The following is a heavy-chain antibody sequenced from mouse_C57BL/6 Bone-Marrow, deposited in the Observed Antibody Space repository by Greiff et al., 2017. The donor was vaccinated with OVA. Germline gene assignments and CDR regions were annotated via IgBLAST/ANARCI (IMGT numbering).Heavy chain of an antibody. CDR3: ARSYDGYLYYFDY. J-gene: IGHJ2*01. D-gene: IGHD2-3*01. Sequence: VQLQQSGAELAKPGASVKLSCKASGYTFTSYWMHWVKPRPGQGLEWIGYINPSSGYTKYNQKFKDKATLTADKSSSTAYMQLSSLTYEDSAVYYCARSYDGYLYYFDYWGQGTTLTVSS. CDR2: INPSSGYT. V-gene: IGHV1-7*01. CDR1: GYTFTSYW.